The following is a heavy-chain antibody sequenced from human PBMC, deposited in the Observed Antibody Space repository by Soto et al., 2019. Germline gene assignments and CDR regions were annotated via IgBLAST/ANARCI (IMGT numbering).Heavy chain of an antibody. D-gene: IGHD1-26*01. CDR2: IIPIFGTA. V-gene: IGHV1-69*13. CDR3: ARDKRELLSRFGAFDI. Sequence: SVKVSCKASGGTFSSYAISWVRQAPGQGLGWMGGIIPIFGTANDAQKFQGRVTITADESTSTAYMELSSLRSEDTAVYYCARDKRELLSRFGAFDIWCQGTMMTLSS. CDR1: GGTFSSYA. J-gene: IGHJ3*02.